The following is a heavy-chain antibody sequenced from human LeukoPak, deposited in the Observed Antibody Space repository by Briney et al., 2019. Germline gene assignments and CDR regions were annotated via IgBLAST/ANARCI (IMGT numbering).Heavy chain of an antibody. V-gene: IGHV1-69*05. CDR3: AGTGTTGSYYYYMDV. CDR2: IIPIFGTA. Sequence: GSSVKVSCKASGGTFSSYAISWMRQAPGQGLEWMGGIIPIFGTANYAQKFQGRVTITTDESTSTAYMELSSLRSEDTAVYYCAGTGTTGSYYYYMDVWGKGTTVTVSS. CDR1: GGTFSSYA. D-gene: IGHD1-7*01. J-gene: IGHJ6*03.